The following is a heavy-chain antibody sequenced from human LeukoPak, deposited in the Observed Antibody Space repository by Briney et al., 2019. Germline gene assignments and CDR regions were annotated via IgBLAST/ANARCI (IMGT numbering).Heavy chain of an antibody. CDR1: GFTFSSYA. Sequence: PAGGSLRLSCAASGFTFSSYAMSWVRQAPGKGLEWVSAISGSGGSTYYADSVKGRFTISRDNSKNTLYLQMNSLRAEDTAVYYCARGDHFDWLFAYYYYGMDVWGQGTTVTVSS. D-gene: IGHD3-9*01. CDR2: ISGSGGST. CDR3: ARGDHFDWLFAYYYYGMDV. J-gene: IGHJ6*02. V-gene: IGHV3-23*01.